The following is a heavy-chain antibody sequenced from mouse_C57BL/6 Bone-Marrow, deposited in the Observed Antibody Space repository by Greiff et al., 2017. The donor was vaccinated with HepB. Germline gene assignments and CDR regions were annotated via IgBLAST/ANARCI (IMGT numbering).Heavy chain of an antibody. Sequence: EVKLVESGGGLVQPGGSLKLSCAASGFTFSDYYMYWVRQTPEKRLKWVAYISNGGGSTYYPDTVKGRFTISRDNAKNTLYLQMSRLKSEDTAMYYCARQLGRWYLDVWGTGTTVTVSS. CDR1: GFTFSDYY. J-gene: IGHJ1*03. V-gene: IGHV5-12*01. CDR3: ARQLGRWYLDV. D-gene: IGHD4-1*01. CDR2: ISNGGGST.